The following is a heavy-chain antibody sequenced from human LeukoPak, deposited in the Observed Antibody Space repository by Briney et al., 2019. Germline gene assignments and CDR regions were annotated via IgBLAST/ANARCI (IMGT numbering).Heavy chain of an antibody. CDR3: ARVYGSGSYYNGYYYYYMDV. CDR2: IYYSGST. J-gene: IGHJ6*03. CDR1: GGSISSYY. D-gene: IGHD3-10*01. Sequence: SETLSLTCTVSGGSISSYYWSWIRQPPGKGLEWIGYIYYSGSTNYNPSLKSRVTISVDTSKNQFSLKLSSVTAADTAVYYCARVYGSGSYYNGYYYYYMDVWGKGTTVTISS. V-gene: IGHV4-59*08.